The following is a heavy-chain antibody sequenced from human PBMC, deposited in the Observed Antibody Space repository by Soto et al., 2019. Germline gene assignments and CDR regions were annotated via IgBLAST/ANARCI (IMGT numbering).Heavy chain of an antibody. J-gene: IGHJ2*01. CDR2: ISISSANT. Sequence: QVQLVQSGDEVKKPGASVKVSCKASGYTFIDYGITWVRQAPGQGLEWMGRISISSANTHDEESLPRRVTMTSDQTNTAYTELWRLRSDDSAMYYCARSYNYGSYWYFDIWGRGTLVTVSS. CDR3: ARSYNYGSYWYFDI. D-gene: IGHD3-10*01. V-gene: IGHV1-18*04. CDR1: GYTFIDYG.